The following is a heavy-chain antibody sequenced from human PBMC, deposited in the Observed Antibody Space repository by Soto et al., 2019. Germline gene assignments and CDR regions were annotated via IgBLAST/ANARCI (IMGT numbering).Heavy chain of an antibody. CDR2: IKTDASEK. CDR1: GFTLRSYW. D-gene: IGHD3-10*01. CDR3: AGDSGYGSGSSVNHYLEC. J-gene: IGHJ4*01. V-gene: IGHV3-7*01. Sequence: EEQLVASGGGLVQPGGSLRLSCAASGFTLRSYWMSWVRQAPGKGLEWLATIKTDASEKKYVDSVKGRFTVSRDNAKNSLYLQMDSLRAEDTAVYYCAGDSGYGSGSSVNHYLECCGRGTLVTVSS.